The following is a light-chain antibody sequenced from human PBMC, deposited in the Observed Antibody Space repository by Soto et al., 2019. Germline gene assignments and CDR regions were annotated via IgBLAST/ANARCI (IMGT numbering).Light chain of an antibody. Sequence: QSVLTQPASVSGSPGQSITISCTGTSSDIGGYNYVSWYQQYPGKAPKLMIFGVSDRPSGVSNRFSGSKSGTTASLTISGLQAEDEADYYCSSYKTSSTVVLFGGGTKLTVL. V-gene: IGLV2-14*01. J-gene: IGLJ2*01. CDR3: SSYKTSSTVVL. CDR2: GVS. CDR1: SSDIGGYNY.